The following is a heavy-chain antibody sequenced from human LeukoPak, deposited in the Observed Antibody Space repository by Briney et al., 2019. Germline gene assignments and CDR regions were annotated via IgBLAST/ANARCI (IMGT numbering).Heavy chain of an antibody. J-gene: IGHJ4*02. CDR1: GFTFSSYW. Sequence: PGGSLRLSCAASGFTFSSYWMSWVRQAPGKGLEWVANIKQDGSEKYYVDSVKGRFTISRDNAKNSLYLQMNSLRAEDTAVYYCARDRWDLGITMIVNWGQGTLVTVSS. V-gene: IGHV3-7*01. CDR3: ARDRWDLGITMIVN. CDR2: IKQDGSEK. D-gene: IGHD3-22*01.